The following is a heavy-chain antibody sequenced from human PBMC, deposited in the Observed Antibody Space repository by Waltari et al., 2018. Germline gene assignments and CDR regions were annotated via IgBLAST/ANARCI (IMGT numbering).Heavy chain of an antibody. CDR1: GFPFSSYG. J-gene: IGHJ4*02. Sequence: QVQLVESGGGVVQPGRSLRRSLAASGFPFSSYGFQWVSLAPGKGLEWVAVISYDGSNKYYADSVKGRFTISRDNSKNTLYLQMNSLRAEDTAVYYCAKQLWFGELSPDYWGQGTLVTVSS. V-gene: IGHV3-30*18. D-gene: IGHD3-10*01. CDR2: ISYDGSNK. CDR3: AKQLWFGELSPDY.